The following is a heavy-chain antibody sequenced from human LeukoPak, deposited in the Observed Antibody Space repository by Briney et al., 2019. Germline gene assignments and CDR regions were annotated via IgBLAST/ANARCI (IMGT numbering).Heavy chain of an antibody. D-gene: IGHD5-24*01. Sequence: GESLKISCEGSGYSLSNYWIGWVRQMPGKGLEWMGIIYPGDSDTRYSPSFQGQVTISADKSISTAYLQWSSLKASDTAMYYCARQRDGFWDYWGQGTLVTVSS. CDR2: IYPGDSDT. V-gene: IGHV5-51*01. CDR1: GYSLSNYW. J-gene: IGHJ4*02. CDR3: ARQRDGFWDY.